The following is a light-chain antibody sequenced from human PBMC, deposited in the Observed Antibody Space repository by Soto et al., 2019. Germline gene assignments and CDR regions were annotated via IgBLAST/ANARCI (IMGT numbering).Light chain of an antibody. CDR2: DVS. Sequence: QSALTQPASVSGSPGQSITISCTGTSRDVGGYDFVSWYQHHPGKAPRLMIYDVSHRPSGVSDRFSASKSGNPASLTISGLLAEDEADYYCSSYTSISTYVFGTGTKLTVL. J-gene: IGLJ1*01. V-gene: IGLV2-14*03. CDR1: SRDVGGYDF. CDR3: SSYTSISTYV.